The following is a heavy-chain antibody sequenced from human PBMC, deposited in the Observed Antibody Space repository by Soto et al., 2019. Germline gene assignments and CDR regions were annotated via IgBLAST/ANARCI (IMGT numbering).Heavy chain of an antibody. CDR2: INPNGGST. CDR1: GYTFTHSY. Sequence: QVQLVQFGAEVKKPGASVKVSCKASGYTFTHSYMHWVRQAPGQGLEWMGIINPNGGSTAYAQSFRARFTMTRETSTSTVYMELASLRSEESAVYYCATSVNTAMALDYWGQGTLVTV. J-gene: IGHJ4*02. CDR3: ATSVNTAMALDY. V-gene: IGHV1-46*01. D-gene: IGHD5-18*01.